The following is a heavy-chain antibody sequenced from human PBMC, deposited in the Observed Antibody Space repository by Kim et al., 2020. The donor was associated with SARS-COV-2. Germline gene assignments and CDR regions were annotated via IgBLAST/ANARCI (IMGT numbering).Heavy chain of an antibody. CDR2: YN. Sequence: YNGYAAPVKSRTTIDPDTSKNQFSLQLTSVPPEDTAVYYCARATYYYFDYWGQGTLVTVSS. V-gene: IGHV6-1*01. J-gene: IGHJ4*02. CDR3: ARATYYYFDY. D-gene: IGHD1-26*01.